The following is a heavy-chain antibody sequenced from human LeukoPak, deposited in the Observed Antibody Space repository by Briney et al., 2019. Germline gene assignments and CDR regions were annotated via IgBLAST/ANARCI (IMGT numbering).Heavy chain of an antibody. V-gene: IGHV1-69*04. D-gene: IGHD4-23*01. CDR2: IIPILGIA. Sequence: ASVKVSCKASGGTFSSYATSWVRQAPGQGLEWMGRIIPILGIANYAQKFQGRVTITADKSTSTAYMELSSLRSEDTAVYYCARDDSMATVVDDYWGQGTLVTVSS. CDR3: ARDDSMATVVDDY. CDR1: GGTFSSYA. J-gene: IGHJ4*02.